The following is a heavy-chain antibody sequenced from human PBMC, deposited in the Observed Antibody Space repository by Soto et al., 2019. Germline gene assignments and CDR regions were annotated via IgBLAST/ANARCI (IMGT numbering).Heavy chain of an antibody. CDR1: GGTFSSYA. CDR2: IIPIFGTA. V-gene: IGHV1-69*13. D-gene: IGHD6-13*01. Sequence: SVKVSCKASGGTFSSYAISWVRQAPGQGLEWMGGIIPIFGTANCAQKFQGRVTITADESTSTAYMELSSLRSEDTAVYYCARRGSRGSSWYGPFFDYWGQGTLVTVSS. J-gene: IGHJ4*02. CDR3: ARRGSRGSSWYGPFFDY.